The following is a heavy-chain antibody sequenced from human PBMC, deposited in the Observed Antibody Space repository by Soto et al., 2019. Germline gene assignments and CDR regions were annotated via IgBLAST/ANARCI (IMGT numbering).Heavy chain of an antibody. CDR1: GYTFTTYA. CDR2: INSGNGNT. V-gene: IGHV1-3*01. Sequence: ASVKVSCKASGYTFTTYAIHWVREAPGQRLEWMGWINSGNGNTKYSQKFRGRVTITRDTSATTAYMELSSLRSEDTAVYFCARFYYFYYAMDVWGQGTTVTVSS. CDR3: ARFYYFYYAMDV. J-gene: IGHJ6*02.